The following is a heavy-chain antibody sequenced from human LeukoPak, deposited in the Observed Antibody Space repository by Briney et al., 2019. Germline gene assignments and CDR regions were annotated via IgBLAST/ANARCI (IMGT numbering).Heavy chain of an antibody. CDR2: IIPIFGTA. J-gene: IGHJ4*02. D-gene: IGHD5-18*01. CDR3: ARAGVNSYGYNG. V-gene: IGHV1-69*13. CDR1: GGTFSSYA. Sequence: ASVKVSCKASGGTFSSYAISWERQAPGQGLEWMGGIIPIFGTANYAQKFQGRVTITADESTSTAYMELSSLRSEDTAVYYCARAGVNSYGYNGWGQGTLVTVSS.